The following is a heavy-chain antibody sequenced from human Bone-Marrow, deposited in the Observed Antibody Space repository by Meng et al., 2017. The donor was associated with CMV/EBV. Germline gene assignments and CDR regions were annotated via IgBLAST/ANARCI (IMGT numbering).Heavy chain of an antibody. CDR3: ARGDHYGSGSYRGASGFDP. D-gene: IGHD3-10*01. V-gene: IGHV3-7*01. CDR1: GFTFSSYW. Sequence: GESLKISCAASGFTFSSYWMSWVRQAPGKGLEWVANIKQDGSEKYYVDSVKGRFTISRDNAKNSLYLQMNSLRAEDTAVYYCARGDHYGSGSYRGASGFDPWGQGTLVTVS. CDR2: IKQDGSEK. J-gene: IGHJ5*02.